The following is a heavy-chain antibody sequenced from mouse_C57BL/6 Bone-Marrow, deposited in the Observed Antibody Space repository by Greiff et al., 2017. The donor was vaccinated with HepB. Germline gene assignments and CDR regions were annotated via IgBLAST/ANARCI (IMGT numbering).Heavy chain of an antibody. V-gene: IGHV3-6*01. Sequence: EVHLVESGPGLVKPSQSLSLTCSVTGYSITSGYYWNWIRQFPGNKLEWMGYISYDGSNNYNPSLKNRISITRDTSKNQFFLKLNSVTTEDTATYYCARERITTVVATGAMDYWGQGTSVTVSS. CDR1: GYSITSGYY. CDR2: ISYDGSN. D-gene: IGHD1-1*01. CDR3: ARERITTVVATGAMDY. J-gene: IGHJ4*01.